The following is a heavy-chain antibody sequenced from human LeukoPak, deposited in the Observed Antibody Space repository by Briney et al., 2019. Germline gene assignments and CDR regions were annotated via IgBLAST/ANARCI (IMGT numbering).Heavy chain of an antibody. D-gene: IGHD6-19*01. V-gene: IGHV3-23*01. Sequence: PGGSLRLSCAASGLTFSSYAMSWVRQAPGKGLEWVSAISGSGGSTYYADSVKGRFTISRDNAKNSLYLQMNSLRVEDTALYYCVREASGWLAYWGQGTLVTVSS. CDR3: VREASGWLAY. CDR1: GLTFSSYA. CDR2: ISGSGGST. J-gene: IGHJ4*02.